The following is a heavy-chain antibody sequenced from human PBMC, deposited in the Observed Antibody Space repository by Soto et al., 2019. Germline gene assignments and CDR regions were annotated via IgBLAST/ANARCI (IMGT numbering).Heavy chain of an antibody. J-gene: IGHJ2*01. V-gene: IGHV4-59*08. CDR2: IYYSGST. D-gene: IGHD3-22*01. CDR1: GGSISSYY. CDR3: ARCRRVRDSSGYYRGYWYFDL. Sequence: QVQLQESGPGLVKPSETLSLTCTVSGGSISSYYWSWIRQPPGKGLEWIGYIYYSGSTNYNPSLKRQFTISVAPSKNQSSLKLSSGTAADTAVYYCARCRRVRDSSGYYRGYWYFDLWGRGTLVTVSS.